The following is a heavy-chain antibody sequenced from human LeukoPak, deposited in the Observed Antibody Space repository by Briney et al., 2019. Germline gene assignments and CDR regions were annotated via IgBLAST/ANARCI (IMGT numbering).Heavy chain of an antibody. CDR1: GGTFSSYA. Sequence: SVKVSCKASGGTFSSYAISWVRQAPGQGLEWMGGIIPIFGTANYAQKFQGRVTITADESTSTAYMELSSLRSEDTAVYYCAREADCSSTSCVYYYYYGMDVWGQGTTVTVSS. J-gene: IGHJ6*02. CDR2: IIPIFGTA. CDR3: AREADCSSTSCVYYYYYGMDV. V-gene: IGHV1-69*13. D-gene: IGHD2-2*01.